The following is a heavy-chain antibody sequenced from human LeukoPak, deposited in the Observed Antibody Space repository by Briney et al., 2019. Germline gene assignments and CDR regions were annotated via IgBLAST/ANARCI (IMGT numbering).Heavy chain of an antibody. V-gene: IGHV3-74*01. CDR3: ASAPPGIAAYFDY. D-gene: IGHD6-13*01. CDR1: GFTFSNYW. CDR2: INIDGSSP. J-gene: IGHJ4*02. Sequence: GGSLRLSCAASGFTFSNYWMHWVRQAPGKGLVWVSRINIDGSSPRYADSVEGRFTIFRDNAKNSLYLQMNSLRAEDTAVYYCASAPPGIAAYFDYWGRGTLVTVSS.